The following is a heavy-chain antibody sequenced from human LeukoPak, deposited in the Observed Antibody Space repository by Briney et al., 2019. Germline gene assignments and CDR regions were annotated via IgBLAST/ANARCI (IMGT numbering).Heavy chain of an antibody. Sequence: GGSLRLSCAASGFTFSSYSMNWVRQAPGKGLEWVSSISSSSSYIYYADSVKGRFTISRDNAKNSLYLQMNSLRAEDTAVYCCARKHCSGDSCPNWFDPWGQGTLVTVSS. CDR2: ISSSSSYI. CDR1: GFTFSSYS. D-gene: IGHD2-15*01. J-gene: IGHJ5*02. CDR3: ARKHCSGDSCPNWFDP. V-gene: IGHV3-21*01.